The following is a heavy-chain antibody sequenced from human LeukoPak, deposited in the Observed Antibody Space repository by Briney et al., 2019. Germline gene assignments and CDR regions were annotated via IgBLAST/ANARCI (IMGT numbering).Heavy chain of an antibody. Sequence: GGSLRLSCAASGFTFSSYAMSWVRQAPGKGLEWVSAISGSGGSTYYADSVKGRFTISRDNSKNTLYLQMNSLRAEDTAVYYCARGTPTYLYYYGLGSYRGVDVWGQGTTVTVSS. CDR2: ISGSGGST. J-gene: IGHJ6*02. V-gene: IGHV3-23*01. D-gene: IGHD3-10*01. CDR3: ARGTPTYLYYYGLGSYRGVDV. CDR1: GFTFSSYA.